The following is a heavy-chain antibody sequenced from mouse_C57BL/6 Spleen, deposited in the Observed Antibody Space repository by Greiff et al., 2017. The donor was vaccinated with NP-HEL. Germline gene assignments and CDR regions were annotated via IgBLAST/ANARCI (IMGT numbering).Heavy chain of an antibody. D-gene: IGHD2-3*01. CDR3: ARGEVYDGYYVNFDY. J-gene: IGHJ2*01. CDR2: IDPSDSET. CDR1: GYTFTSYW. V-gene: IGHV1-52*01. Sequence: QVQLQQPGAELVRPGSSVKLSCKASGYTFTSYWMHWVKQRPIQGLEWIGNIDPSDSETHSNQKFKDKATLTVDKSSSTAYMQLSSLTSEDSAVYYCARGEVYDGYYVNFDYWGQGTTLTVSS.